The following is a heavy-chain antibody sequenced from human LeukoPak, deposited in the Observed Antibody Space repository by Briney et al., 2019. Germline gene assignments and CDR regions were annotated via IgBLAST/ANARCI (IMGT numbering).Heavy chain of an antibody. V-gene: IGHV3-7*01. CDR2: IKQDGSEK. Sequence: PGGSLRLSCAASGFTFSSYAMSWVRQAPGKGLEWVANIKQDGSEKYYVDSVKGRFTISRDNAKNSLYLQMNSLRAEDTAVYYCARPRSDTAMVMIFDYWGQGTLVTVSS. CDR1: GFTFSSYA. J-gene: IGHJ4*02. CDR3: ARPRSDTAMVMIFDY. D-gene: IGHD5-18*01.